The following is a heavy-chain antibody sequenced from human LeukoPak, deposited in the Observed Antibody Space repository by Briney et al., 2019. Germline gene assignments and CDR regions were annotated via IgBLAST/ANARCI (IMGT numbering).Heavy chain of an antibody. CDR3: AKWGDYDILTGYYVPDY. Sequence: GTSLRLSCVATGFTFTNYAMSWVRQAPGKGLEWVSAITGSDGTSHYADSVKGRFTISRDNSKNTLYLQVNSLRAEDTAVYYCAKWGDYDILTGYYVPDYWGQGTLVTVSS. CDR2: ITGSDGTS. CDR1: GFTFTNYA. J-gene: IGHJ4*02. V-gene: IGHV3-23*01. D-gene: IGHD3-9*01.